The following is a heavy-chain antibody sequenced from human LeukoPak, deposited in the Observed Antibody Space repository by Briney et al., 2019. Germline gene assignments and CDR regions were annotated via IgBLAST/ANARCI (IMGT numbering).Heavy chain of an antibody. V-gene: IGHV3-21*01. CDR3: ARVGDTEAFES. CDR2: ITSSGNYM. Sequence: GGSLRLSCAASGFTFSTYTMNWVRQAPGNGLEWVSSITSSGNYMYYADSVKGLFTISRDNAKNSLYLQMNSLRGEDTAVYYCARVGDTEAFESWGHGTMVTVSS. J-gene: IGHJ3*02. CDR1: GFTFSTYT.